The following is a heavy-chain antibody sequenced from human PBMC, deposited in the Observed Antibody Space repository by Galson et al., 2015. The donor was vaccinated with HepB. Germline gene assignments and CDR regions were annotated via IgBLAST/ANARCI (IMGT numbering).Heavy chain of an antibody. CDR1: GYIFTGYY. D-gene: IGHD2-2*01. CDR2: INPNSGAT. J-gene: IGHJ3*02. CDR3: ARGGSVLVPGASRDAFDI. V-gene: IGHV1-2*02. Sequence: SVKVSCKASGYIFTGYYVHWVRQAPGQGLEWMGWINPNSGATHCAQIFQGRFTMTRDTSTGTAYMELGSLKSDETAIYYCARGGSVLVPGASRDAFDIWGQGTVVTVSS.